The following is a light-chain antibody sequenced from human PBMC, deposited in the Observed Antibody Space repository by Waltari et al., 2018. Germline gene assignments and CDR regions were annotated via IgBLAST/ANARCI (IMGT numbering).Light chain of an antibody. V-gene: IGLV2-8*01. CDR2: EVT. CDR1: SSDVGGYKY. Sequence: QSALTQPPSASGSPGQSVTISCTGTSSDVGGYKYVSWYQQHPGKAPKLIIYEVTKRPSGVPDRFSGSKSGNTASLTVSGLQAEDEADYYCSSNAGSSYVVIGGGTKLTVL. CDR3: SSNAGSSYVV. J-gene: IGLJ2*01.